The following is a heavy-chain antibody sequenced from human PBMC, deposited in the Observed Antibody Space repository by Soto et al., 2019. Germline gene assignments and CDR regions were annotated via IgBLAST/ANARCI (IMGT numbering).Heavy chain of an antibody. D-gene: IGHD4-17*01. J-gene: IGHJ4*02. CDR3: ARPLGGYGDYALPLNY. Sequence: QVKLVQSGAEVKRPGASVKVSCKASGYTFTGYGIAWVRQAPGQGLEWMGWISAYNGNTLQTQKFQDRLTMTTDTSANTAYMELRSLRSDDTAVYYCARPLGGYGDYALPLNYWGQGTLVSVSS. V-gene: IGHV1-18*04. CDR2: ISAYNGNT. CDR1: GYTFTGYG.